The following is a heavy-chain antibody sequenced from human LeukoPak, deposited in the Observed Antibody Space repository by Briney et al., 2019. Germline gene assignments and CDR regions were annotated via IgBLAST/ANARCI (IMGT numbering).Heavy chain of an antibody. V-gene: IGHV1-2*02. J-gene: IGHJ4*02. Sequence: ASVKVSCKASGYTFTGYYMHWVRQAPGQGLEWMGWINPNSGGTNYAQKFQGRVTMTRDTSISTAYMELSRLQSDDTAVYYCARDLLMAVAGPADYWGQGTLVTVSS. CDR3: ARDLLMAVAGPADY. CDR1: GYTFTGYY. D-gene: IGHD6-19*01. CDR2: INPNSGGT.